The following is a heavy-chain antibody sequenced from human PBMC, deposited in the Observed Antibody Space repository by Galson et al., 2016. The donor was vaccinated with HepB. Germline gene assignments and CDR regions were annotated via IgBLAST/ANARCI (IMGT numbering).Heavy chain of an antibody. CDR1: GYNFTTTYW. J-gene: IGHJ4*02. CDR2: IYPGDSDT. V-gene: IGHV5-51*01. CDR3: ARPLRNSYGLDY. D-gene: IGHD5-18*01. Sequence: QSGAEVKKPGESLKISCKASGYNFTTTYWITWVRQMPGKVLEWMGMIYPGDSDTRYSPPFQGQVIISVDKSISTAYLQWSSLKASDTAMYYCARPLRNSYGLDYWGQGTLVTVSS.